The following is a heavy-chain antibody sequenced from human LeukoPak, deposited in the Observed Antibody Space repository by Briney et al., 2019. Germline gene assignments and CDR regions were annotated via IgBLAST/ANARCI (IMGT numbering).Heavy chain of an antibody. CDR2: ISSSSSYI. CDR1: GFTVSSNY. Sequence: AGGSLRLSCAASGFTVSSNYMSWVRQAPGKGLEWVSSISSSSSYIYYADSVKGRFTISRDNAKNSLYLQMNSLRAEDTAVYYCAREAYYYDSSGYYYNFDYWGQGTLVTVSS. V-gene: IGHV3-21*01. CDR3: AREAYYYDSSGYYYNFDY. D-gene: IGHD3-22*01. J-gene: IGHJ4*02.